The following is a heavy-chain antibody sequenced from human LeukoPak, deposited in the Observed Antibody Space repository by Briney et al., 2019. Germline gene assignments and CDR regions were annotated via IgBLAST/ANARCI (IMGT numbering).Heavy chain of an antibody. D-gene: IGHD3-22*01. CDR1: GFTFSSYA. CDR2: ISGSGGST. Sequence: GGSLRLSCAASGFTFSSYAMSWVRQAPGKGLEWVSAISGSGGSTYYADSVKGWFTISRDNSKNTLYLQMNSLRAEDTAVYYCANEGDYYDSSGYYGGNYWGQGTLVTVSS. J-gene: IGHJ4*02. V-gene: IGHV3-23*01. CDR3: ANEGDYYDSSGYYGGNY.